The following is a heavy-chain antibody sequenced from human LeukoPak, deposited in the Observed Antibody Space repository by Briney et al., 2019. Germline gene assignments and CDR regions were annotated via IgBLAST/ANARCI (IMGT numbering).Heavy chain of an antibody. Sequence: SETLSLTCAVYGGSFSGYYWSWIRQPPGKGLEWIGEINHSGSTNYNPSLKSRVTISVDTSKNQFSLKLSSVTAADTAVYYCARGLAYCSSTSCWFDSWGQGTLVTVSS. J-gene: IGHJ5*01. CDR2: INHSGST. V-gene: IGHV4-34*01. CDR1: GGSFSGYY. CDR3: ARGLAYCSSTSCWFDS. D-gene: IGHD2-2*01.